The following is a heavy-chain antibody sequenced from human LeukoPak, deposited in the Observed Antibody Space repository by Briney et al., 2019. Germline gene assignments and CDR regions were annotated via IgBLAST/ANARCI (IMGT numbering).Heavy chain of an antibody. CDR2: IYSGGST. V-gene: IGHV3-66*01. CDR3: ASLGGY. Sequence: PGGSLRLSCAASEFSVGSNYMTWVRQAPGKGLEWVSLIYSGGSTYYADSVKGRFTISRDNSKNTLYLQMNSLRAEDTAVYYCASLGGYWGQGTLVTVSS. CDR1: EFSVGSNY. J-gene: IGHJ4*02. D-gene: IGHD2-15*01.